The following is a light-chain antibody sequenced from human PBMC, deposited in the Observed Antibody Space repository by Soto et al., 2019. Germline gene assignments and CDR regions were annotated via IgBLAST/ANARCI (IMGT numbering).Light chain of an antibody. J-gene: IGKJ4*01. V-gene: IGKV1-12*01. Sequence: IQITQSPSSVSASVGDTVTITCRARQLISSWLAWYQQKPGKAPKLLIYADSNLQSGVPSRFSGSESGTDFTLTISSLQPEDFATYYCQQASSFPLTFGGGTKVEI. CDR2: ADS. CDR1: QLISSW. CDR3: QQASSFPLT.